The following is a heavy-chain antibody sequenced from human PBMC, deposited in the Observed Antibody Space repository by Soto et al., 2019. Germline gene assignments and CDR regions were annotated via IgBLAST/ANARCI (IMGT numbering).Heavy chain of an antibody. V-gene: IGHV3-11*01. CDR2: ISSSGSTI. J-gene: IGHJ5*02. Sequence: GGSLRLSCAASGFTFSDYYMSWIRQAPGKGLEWVSYISSSGSTIYYADSVKGRFTISRDNAKNSLYLQMNSLRAEDTAVYYCARDPIVLVVAATPWFDPWGQGTLVTVSS. CDR1: GFTFSDYY. CDR3: ARDPIVLVVAATPWFDP. D-gene: IGHD2-15*01.